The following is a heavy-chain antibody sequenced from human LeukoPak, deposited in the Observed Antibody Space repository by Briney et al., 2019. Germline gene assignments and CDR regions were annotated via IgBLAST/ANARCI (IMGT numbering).Heavy chain of an antibody. CDR3: ASASSHRIAAGGDY. Sequence: GGSLRLSCAASGFTFSSYSMNWVRQAPGKGLEWVSSVTSTGSYIFDADSVKGRFTISRDNAKNTLYLQMNSLRAEDTAVYYCASASSHRIAAGGDYWGQGILVTVSS. V-gene: IGHV3-21*01. CDR1: GFTFSSYS. D-gene: IGHD6-13*01. J-gene: IGHJ4*02. CDR2: VTSTGSYI.